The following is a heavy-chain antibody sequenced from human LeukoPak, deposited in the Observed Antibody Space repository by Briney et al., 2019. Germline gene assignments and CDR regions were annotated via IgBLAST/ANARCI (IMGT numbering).Heavy chain of an antibody. V-gene: IGHV3-7*01. J-gene: IGHJ4*02. CDR3: VRDGGVSGYDLLDY. CDR2: IDQDGSKE. D-gene: IGHD5-12*01. Sequence: GGSLRLSCAASGFTFSNYWMTWVRQAPGKGLEWVAHIDQDGSKEYYMDSVKARFTISRDNAKNSLSLQMNSLRAEDTAVYYCVRDGGVSGYDLLDYWGQGTLVTVSS. CDR1: GFTFSNYW.